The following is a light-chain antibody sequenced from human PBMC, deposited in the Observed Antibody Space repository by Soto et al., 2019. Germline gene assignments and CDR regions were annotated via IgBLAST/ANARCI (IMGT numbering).Light chain of an antibody. J-gene: IGKJ5*01. Sequence: IRMTQSPSSLSASTGDRVTITCRASQSISTWLAWYQQKPGKAPKSLIYATSNLQSGVPSRFSGSGFGTEFTLTISSLQPEDFATYYCQQYNTYPITFGQGTRLEIK. CDR2: ATS. CDR1: QSISTW. V-gene: IGKV1D-16*01. CDR3: QQYNTYPIT.